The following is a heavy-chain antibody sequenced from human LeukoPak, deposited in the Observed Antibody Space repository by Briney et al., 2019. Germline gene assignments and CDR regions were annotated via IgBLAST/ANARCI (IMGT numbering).Heavy chain of an antibody. CDR3: ARDSLVATSYYYYMDV. CDR1: VGTFSSYA. Sequence: ASVKVSCKASVGTFSSYAITWVRQAPGQGLEWMGGIIPIFGTANYAQKFQGRVTITADESTSTAYMELSSLRSEDTAVYYCARDSLVATSYYYYMDVWGKGTTVTLSS. J-gene: IGHJ6*03. D-gene: IGHD5-12*01. V-gene: IGHV1-69*13. CDR2: IIPIFGTA.